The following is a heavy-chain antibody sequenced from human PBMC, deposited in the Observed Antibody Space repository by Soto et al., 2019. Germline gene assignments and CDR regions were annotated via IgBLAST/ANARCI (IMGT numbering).Heavy chain of an antibody. D-gene: IGHD4-4*01. J-gene: IGHJ4*02. CDR3: ARVASDYIHSVDH. Sequence: DVQLLESGGGLVQPAGSLRLSCAASGFTFNAYAMTWLRQAPGKGLEWVSAIGGSGGNRYYAGSVRGRFTISRDNSKDTVDLQMNSLRVEDTGVYYCARVASDYIHSVDHWGQGILVSVSS. CDR2: IGGSGGNR. V-gene: IGHV3-23*01. CDR1: GFTFNAYA.